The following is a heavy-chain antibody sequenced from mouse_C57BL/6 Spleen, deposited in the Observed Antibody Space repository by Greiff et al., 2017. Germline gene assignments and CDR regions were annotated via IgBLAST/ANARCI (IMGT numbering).Heavy chain of an antibody. CDR3: ARWGTGARPFDY. CDR1: GYTFTSYW. J-gene: IGHJ2*01. D-gene: IGHD4-1*01. V-gene: IGHV1-64*01. CDR2: IHPNSGST. Sequence: QVQLQQSGAELVKPGASVKLSCKASGYTFTSYWMHWVKQRPGQGLEWIGMIHPNSGSTNYNEKFKSKATLTVDKSSSTAYMQLSSLTSEDSAVYYCARWGTGARPFDYWGQGTTLTVSS.